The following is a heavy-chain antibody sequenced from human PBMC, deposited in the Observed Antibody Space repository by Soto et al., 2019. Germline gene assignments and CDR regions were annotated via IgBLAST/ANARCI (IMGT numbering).Heavy chain of an antibody. D-gene: IGHD3-22*01. Sequence: QVQLVQSGAGVKNPGSSVKASGKASVGSFNKYAMNGVERAPGQGLNWMGGIIPLFGTANYAQKFQARVTITADEAASTAYMELRSLRYEDTAVYYCARQFDYDTSGYYYAYWGQGTLVTVSS. J-gene: IGHJ4*02. CDR1: VGSFNKYA. V-gene: IGHV1-69*01. CDR2: IIPLFGTA. CDR3: ARQFDYDTSGYYYAY.